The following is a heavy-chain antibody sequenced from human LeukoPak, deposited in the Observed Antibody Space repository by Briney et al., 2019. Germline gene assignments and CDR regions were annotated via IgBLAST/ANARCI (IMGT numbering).Heavy chain of an antibody. Sequence: GGSLRLPCAASGFTFSDYYMSWIRQAPGKGLEWVSYISSSGSTIYYADSVKGRFTISRDNAQNSLYLQMNSLRAEDTAVYYCARWYCGGDCYSSPAYYYGMDVWGQGTTVTVSS. D-gene: IGHD2-21*02. V-gene: IGHV3-11*01. CDR3: ARWYCGGDCYSSPAYYYGMDV. J-gene: IGHJ6*02. CDR1: GFTFSDYY. CDR2: ISSSGSTI.